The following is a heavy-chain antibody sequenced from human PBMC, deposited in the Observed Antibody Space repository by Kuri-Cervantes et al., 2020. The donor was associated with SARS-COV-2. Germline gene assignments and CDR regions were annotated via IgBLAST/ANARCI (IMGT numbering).Heavy chain of an antibody. J-gene: IGHJ4*02. CDR2: ISYDGNNK. CDR3: AKDGAGAHDF. D-gene: IGHD4/OR15-4a*01. V-gene: IGHV3-30*18. Sequence: GGSLRLSCAASGFKFSRTDMHWVRQAPGKGLEWVAFISYDGNNKKCIASGKGRFTISRDNSQNKLYLQMRSLRPEGTAMYYCAKDGAGAHDFWGQGTLVTVSS. CDR1: GFKFSRTD.